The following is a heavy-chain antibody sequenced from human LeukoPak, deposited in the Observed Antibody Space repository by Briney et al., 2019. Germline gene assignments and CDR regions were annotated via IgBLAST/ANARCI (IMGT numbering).Heavy chain of an antibody. Sequence: PGGSLRLSCAASGFTFSSYGMHWVRQAPGKGLEWVAFIRYDGSNIYYADSVKGRFTISRDNSKNTLYLQMNSLRAEDTAVYYCAGRYCSSTSCYSDYWGQGTLVTVSS. CDR1: GFTFSSYG. V-gene: IGHV3-30*02. CDR3: AGRYCSSTSCYSDY. D-gene: IGHD2-2*02. J-gene: IGHJ4*02. CDR2: IRYDGSNI.